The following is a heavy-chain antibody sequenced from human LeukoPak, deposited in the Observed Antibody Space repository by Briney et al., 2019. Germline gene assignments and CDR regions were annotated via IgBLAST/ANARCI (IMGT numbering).Heavy chain of an antibody. Sequence: QTGGALRPSCAASGFTSSNYAMHLGRQAPHNGLGWVTFIRDDGSNKYYAEYVQGRFTISRDNSTNTLYLHMNSLRDEDTAVYSCAKAIHSSSSDVVDYWGRGNLVTVSS. CDR2: IRDDGSNK. V-gene: IGHV3-30*02. J-gene: IGHJ4*02. D-gene: IGHD6-6*01. CDR3: AKAIHSSSSDVVDY. CDR1: GFTSSNYA.